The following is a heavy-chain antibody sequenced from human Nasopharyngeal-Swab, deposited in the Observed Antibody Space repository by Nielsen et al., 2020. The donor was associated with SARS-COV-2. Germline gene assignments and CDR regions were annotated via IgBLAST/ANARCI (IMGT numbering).Heavy chain of an antibody. D-gene: IGHD3-9*01. CDR3: ARESRSHYDILTGYSYYFDY. CDR2: ISAYNGHT. J-gene: IGHJ4*02. V-gene: IGHV1-18*04. Sequence: ASVKVSCKASGYTFISYSITWVRQAPGQGLEWMGKISAYNGHTDYAQEFQDRVTMTTDTSTSTAYLELRSLTSDDTAVYYCARESRSHYDILTGYSYYFDYWGQGTLVTVSS. CDR1: GYTFISYS.